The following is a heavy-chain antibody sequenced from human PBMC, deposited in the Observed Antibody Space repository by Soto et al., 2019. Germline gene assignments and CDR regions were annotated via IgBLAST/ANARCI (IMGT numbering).Heavy chain of an antibody. CDR2: VSSDGTKK. CDR3: ATDAPGKQSLVVYYFDY. CDR1: GITFSNYG. Sequence: QVQLVESGGGVVQPGRSLRLSCAASGITFSNYGMHWVRQAPGKGLEWVAVVSSDGTKKYYVDSVKGRFTISRDNSKNTLFLQMDSLTGEDTAVYYSATDAPGKQSLVVYYFDYWGQGTSVTVSS. J-gene: IGHJ4*02. V-gene: IGHV3-30*03. D-gene: IGHD6-19*01.